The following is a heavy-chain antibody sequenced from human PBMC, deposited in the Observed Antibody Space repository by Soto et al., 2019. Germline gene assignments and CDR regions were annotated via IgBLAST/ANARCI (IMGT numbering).Heavy chain of an antibody. V-gene: IGHV4-31*03. CDR1: GGSITRGGYY. D-gene: IGHD6-13*01. CDR3: ARVRVRGIAAAGARGWFDP. Sequence: SETLSLTCTVSGGSITRGGYYWSWIRQHPGKGLEWIGYIYNSGTTYYNPSLKSRVTISVDTSKNQFSLKLTSVTAADTAVYYCARVRVRGIAAAGARGWFDPWGQGTLVTVSS. J-gene: IGHJ5*02. CDR2: IYNSGTT.